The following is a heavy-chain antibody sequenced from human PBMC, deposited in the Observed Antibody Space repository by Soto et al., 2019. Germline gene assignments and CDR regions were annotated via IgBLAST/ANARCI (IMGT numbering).Heavy chain of an antibody. CDR1: GGSISSTTYY. J-gene: IGHJ4*02. CDR2: IYYSGTT. V-gene: IGHV4-39*01. Sequence: PSETLSLTCTVSGGSISSTTYYWGWIRQPPGEGLEWIGSIYYSGTTYYNPSLKSRVTISVDTSKNQLSLRLNSVTAADTAVYYCARSPYCRLYNAVITNFDFWGEGTLVTVSS. D-gene: IGHD2-15*01. CDR3: ARSPYCRLYNAVITNFDF.